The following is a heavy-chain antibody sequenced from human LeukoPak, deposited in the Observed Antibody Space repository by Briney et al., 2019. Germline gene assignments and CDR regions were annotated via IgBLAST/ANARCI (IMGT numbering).Heavy chain of an antibody. CDR2: IYYSGST. Sequence: PSETLSLTCTVSGGSISSYYWSWIRQPPGKGLEWIGYIYYSGSTNYNPSLKSRVTISVDTSKNQFSLKLSSVTAADTAVYYCAARERYYDSSGSPIDYWGQGTLVTVST. CDR1: GGSISSYY. J-gene: IGHJ4*02. CDR3: AARERYYDSSGSPIDY. D-gene: IGHD3-22*01. V-gene: IGHV4-59*08.